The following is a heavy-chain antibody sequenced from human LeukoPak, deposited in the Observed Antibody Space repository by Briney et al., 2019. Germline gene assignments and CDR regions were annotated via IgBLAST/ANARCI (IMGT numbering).Heavy chain of an antibody. V-gene: IGHV4-59*08. CDR2: IYYSGST. Sequence: SETLSLTCTDPGGSISSYYWSWIRQPPGKGLEWIGYIYYSGSTNYNPSLKSRVTISVDMSKNQFSLKLSSVTAADTAVYYCARQGAPAYYYYYYGMDVRGQGTTVTVSS. CDR1: GGSISSYY. CDR3: ARQGAPAYYYYYYGMDV. J-gene: IGHJ6*02.